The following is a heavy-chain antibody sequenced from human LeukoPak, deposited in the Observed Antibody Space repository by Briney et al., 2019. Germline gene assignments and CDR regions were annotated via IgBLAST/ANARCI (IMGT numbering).Heavy chain of an antibody. Sequence: VASVKVSCKASEYTFTGYYMHWVRQAPGQGLEWMGWINPNSGGTNYAQKFQGRVTMTRDTSISTAYMELSRLRSDDTAVYYCAREAGGYDIDYWGQGTLVTVSS. V-gene: IGHV1-2*02. CDR3: AREAGGYDIDY. J-gene: IGHJ4*02. CDR2: INPNSGGT. CDR1: EYTFTGYY. D-gene: IGHD5-12*01.